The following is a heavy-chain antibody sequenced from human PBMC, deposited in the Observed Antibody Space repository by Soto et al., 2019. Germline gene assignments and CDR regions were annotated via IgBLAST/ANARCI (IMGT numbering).Heavy chain of an antibody. Sequence: QVQLVESGGGVVQPGRSLRLSCAASGFTFSSYGMHWVRQAPGKGLEWVAVISYDGSNKYYADSVKGRFTISRDNSKNTLYLQMNSLRAEDTAVYYCAKDKGTYYYDSSGYYCDYWGQGTLVTVSS. CDR3: AKDKGTYYYDSSGYYCDY. CDR1: GFTFSSYG. D-gene: IGHD3-22*01. CDR2: ISYDGSNK. V-gene: IGHV3-30*18. J-gene: IGHJ4*02.